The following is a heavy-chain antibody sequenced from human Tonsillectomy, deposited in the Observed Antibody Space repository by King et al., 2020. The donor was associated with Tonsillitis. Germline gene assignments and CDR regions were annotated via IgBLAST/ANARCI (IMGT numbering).Heavy chain of an antibody. Sequence: GGGGGGRGGAGRLAGAASGCTFSNYAMSWVRKAPGKGLEWVSTTSPSGGTTYYADSVKGRFTISRDNSKNTLYLQRNNLRAEDTAVYDCATDFYSGSWAYYMDVWAKGTTVTVSS. CDR3: ATDFYSGSWAYYMDV. CDR2: TSPSGGTT. V-gene: IGHV3-23*01. D-gene: IGHD6-13*01. J-gene: IGHJ6*03. CDR1: GCTFSNYA.